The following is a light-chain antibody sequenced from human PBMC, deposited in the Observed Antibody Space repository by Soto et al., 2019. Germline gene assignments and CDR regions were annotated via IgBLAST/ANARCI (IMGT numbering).Light chain of an antibody. V-gene: IGKV3D-20*01. Sequence: EIVLTQSPATLPLSPGERATLSCGASQSVSSSYLAWYQQKPGLAPSLLIYDASSRATGIPDRFSGSGSGTDFTLTISRLEPEDFAVYYCQQYGSSPSIPFGQGTRLEIK. CDR2: DAS. CDR3: QQYGSSPSIP. J-gene: IGKJ5*01. CDR1: QSVSSSY.